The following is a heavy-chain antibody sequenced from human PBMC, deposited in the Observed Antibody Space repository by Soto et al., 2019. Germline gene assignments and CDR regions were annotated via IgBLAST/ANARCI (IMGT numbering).Heavy chain of an antibody. V-gene: IGHV1-8*01. CDR3: ARGLSSDGDYGD. CDR1: GYTFTSYD. Sequence: QVQLVQSGAEVKKPGASVKVSCKASGYTFTSYDINWVRQATGQGLEWMGWMNPNSGNTGYAQKFQGRVTLTRSTSISTAYMELSSLRSEDTAVYYCARGLSSDGDYGDWGQGTLVTVSS. D-gene: IGHD4-17*01. CDR2: MNPNSGNT. J-gene: IGHJ4*02.